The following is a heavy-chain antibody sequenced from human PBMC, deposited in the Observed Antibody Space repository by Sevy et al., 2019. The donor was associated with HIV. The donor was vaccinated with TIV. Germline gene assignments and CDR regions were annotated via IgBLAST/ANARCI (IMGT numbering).Heavy chain of an antibody. Sequence: ASVKVSCKASGYTFTNYGISWVRQAPGQGLEWMGWISANKPNTKYAAKFHVRLTVTTDTSTSKASMELRSLRSDDTAAYYCARDAPYDYISYMGIDYWGQGTLVTVSS. CDR3: ARDAPYDYISYMGIDY. D-gene: IGHD3-16*01. J-gene: IGHJ4*02. CDR1: GYTFTNYG. V-gene: IGHV1-18*01. CDR2: ISANKPNT.